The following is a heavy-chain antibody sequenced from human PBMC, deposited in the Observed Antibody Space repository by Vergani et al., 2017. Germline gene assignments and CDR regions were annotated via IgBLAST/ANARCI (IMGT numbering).Heavy chain of an antibody. CDR2: IRTKRFTYTT. CDR3: PDLDGARSGIDY. V-gene: IGHV3-72*01. CDR1: GFTFSNHY. J-gene: IGHJ4*02. D-gene: IGHD1-26*01. Sequence: VQLVESGGGVVQPGGSLRLSCAASGFTFSNHYMDWVRQAPGKGLEWVGRIRTKRFTYTTEYAASVKGRFAISRDDSRNSLYLQMNSLKTEDTAVYYCPDLDGARSGIDYWGKGPLVTFSS.